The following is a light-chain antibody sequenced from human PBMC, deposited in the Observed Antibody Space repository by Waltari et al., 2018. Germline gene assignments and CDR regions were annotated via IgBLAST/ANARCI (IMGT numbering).Light chain of an antibody. CDR1: QTVSTY. CDR2: DAS. Sequence: IVLTQSPATLSLSPGERATPPCRASQTVSTYLAWFQQKPGQAPRPLIYDASNRAPGIPARFSGSGSGTDFSLTISSLEPEDFAVYYCLQRSLWPWTFGQGTKVAVK. J-gene: IGKJ1*01. CDR3: LQRSLWPWT. V-gene: IGKV3-11*01.